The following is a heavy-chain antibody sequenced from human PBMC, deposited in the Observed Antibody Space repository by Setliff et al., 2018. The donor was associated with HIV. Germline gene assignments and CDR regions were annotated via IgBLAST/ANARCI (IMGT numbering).Heavy chain of an antibody. Sequence: SETLSLTCTVSGGSISNSSYYWGWIRQPPGKGLEWIGSIYYSGSTYYNPSLKSRVTISVDTSKNQFSLKLSSVTAADTAVYYCARHERSIFGVTYSYYMDVWGKGTTVTVSS. J-gene: IGHJ6*03. D-gene: IGHD3-3*01. V-gene: IGHV4-39*01. CDR3: ARHERSIFGVTYSYYMDV. CDR2: IYYSGST. CDR1: GGSISNSSYY.